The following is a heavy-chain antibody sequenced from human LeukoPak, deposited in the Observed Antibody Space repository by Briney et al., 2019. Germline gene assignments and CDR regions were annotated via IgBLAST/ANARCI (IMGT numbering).Heavy chain of an antibody. V-gene: IGHV3-23*01. D-gene: IGHD5-24*01. Sequence: PGGSLRLSCTASRFILGSCSIRWVRHAPGKGRECLSGISDNGAGTYYADSVRGRFTISRHTPKHTLYLQENTLNADHTALYYCAKGGGNGYNIGFDFWGQGTMVAVSS. CDR2: ISDNGAGT. J-gene: IGHJ3*01. CDR3: AKGGGNGYNIGFDF. CDR1: RFILGSCS.